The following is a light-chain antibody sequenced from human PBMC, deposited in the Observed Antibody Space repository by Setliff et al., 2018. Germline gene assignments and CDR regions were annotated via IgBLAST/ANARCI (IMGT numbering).Light chain of an antibody. CDR3: QQHYSIPLT. CDR1: QSVLSTFNTKSY. Sequence: DIVMTQSPDSLAVSLGERATINCKSSQSVLSTFNTKSYVAWYQQKPGQPPRLLIYWASTRESGVPDRFAGSGSGTDFTLTISSLQAEDVALYYCQQHYSIPLTFGGGTKGDIK. J-gene: IGKJ4*01. V-gene: IGKV4-1*01. CDR2: WAS.